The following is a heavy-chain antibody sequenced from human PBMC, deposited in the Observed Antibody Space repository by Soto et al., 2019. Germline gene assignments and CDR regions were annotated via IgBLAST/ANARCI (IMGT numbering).Heavy chain of an antibody. Sequence: SGGSLRLSCVGSGFTFSTYSINWVRQAPGKGLEWVSSISSRSDIYYADSVKGRFTISRDNAKNSVSLQMNSLRAEDTAVYYCAREYTAWPLAYGLDVWGQGTTVTVSS. D-gene: IGHD2-2*02. CDR2: ISSRSDI. CDR1: GFTFSTYS. CDR3: AREYTAWPLAYGLDV. J-gene: IGHJ6*02. V-gene: IGHV3-21*01.